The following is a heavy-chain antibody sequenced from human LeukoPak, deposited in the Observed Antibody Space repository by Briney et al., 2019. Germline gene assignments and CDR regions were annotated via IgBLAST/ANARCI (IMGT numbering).Heavy chain of an antibody. CDR2: IYYSGST. V-gene: IGHV4-34*01. D-gene: IGHD3-22*01. J-gene: IGHJ1*01. CDR1: GGSFSGYY. CDR3: ARHKKDYYDSSGYYGRSGYFQH. Sequence: SETLSLTCAVYGGSFSGYYWSWIRQPPGKGLEWIGSIYYSGSTYYNPSLKSRVTISVDTSKNQFSLKLSSVTAADTAVYYCARHKKDYYDSSGYYGRSGYFQHWGQGTLVTVSS.